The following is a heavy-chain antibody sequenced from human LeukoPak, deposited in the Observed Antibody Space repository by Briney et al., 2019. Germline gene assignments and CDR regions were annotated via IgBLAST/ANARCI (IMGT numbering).Heavy chain of an antibody. CDR3: AKDMDPGSPHILPPWLDP. V-gene: IGHV3-43D*03. D-gene: IGHD3-10*01. J-gene: IGHJ5*02. CDR2: ISWDGGST. CDR1: GFTFDDYA. Sequence: GGSLRLSCAASGFTFDDYAMHWVRQAPGKGLEWVSLISWDGGSTYYADSVKGRFTISRDNSKNSLYLQMDSLRAEDTALYYCAKDMDPGSPHILPPWLDPWGQGTLVTVSS.